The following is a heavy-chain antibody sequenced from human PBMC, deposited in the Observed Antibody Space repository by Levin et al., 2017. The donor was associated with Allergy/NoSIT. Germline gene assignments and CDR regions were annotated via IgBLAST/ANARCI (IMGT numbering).Heavy chain of an antibody. D-gene: IGHD1-7*01. Sequence: SVKVSCKASGGTFSSYAISWVRQAPGQGLEWMGGIIPIFGTANYAQKFQGRVTITADESTSTAYMELSSLRSEDTAVYYCARDMAWNYAQGGAFDIWGQGTMVTVSS. J-gene: IGHJ3*02. CDR1: GGTFSSYA. CDR3: ARDMAWNYAQGGAFDI. CDR2: IIPIFGTA. V-gene: IGHV1-69*13.